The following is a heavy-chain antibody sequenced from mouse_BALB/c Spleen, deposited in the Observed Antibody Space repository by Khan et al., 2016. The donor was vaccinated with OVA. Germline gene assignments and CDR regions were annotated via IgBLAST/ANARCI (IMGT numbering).Heavy chain of an antibody. Sequence: IQLVQSGPDLVKPGASVKISCKTSGYSFTLYYMTWVKQSHGKSLEWIGRVNPNTGGSDYNQEFKGKAILTVDKSSNTAYMELHSLTSEDSAVYYWARGYDFFAYWGQGTLVTVSA. CDR2: VNPNTGGS. V-gene: IGHV1-26*01. CDR1: GYSFTLYY. D-gene: IGHD2-14*01. CDR3: ARGYDFFAY. J-gene: IGHJ3*01.